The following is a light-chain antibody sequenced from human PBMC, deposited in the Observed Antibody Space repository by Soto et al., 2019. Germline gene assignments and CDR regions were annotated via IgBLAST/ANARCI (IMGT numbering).Light chain of an antibody. CDR2: GAS. J-gene: IGKJ1*01. CDR3: QQYNNWPWT. CDR1: QTVFSNY. V-gene: IGKV3-20*01. Sequence: IVFTQSPGTLSLSPGERATLSCRATQTVFSNYIVWYQQKPGQAPRRLIFGASIRATGIPDRFSGSESGTDFTLTISRLEPEDFAVYYCQQYNNWPWTFGQGTKVDIK.